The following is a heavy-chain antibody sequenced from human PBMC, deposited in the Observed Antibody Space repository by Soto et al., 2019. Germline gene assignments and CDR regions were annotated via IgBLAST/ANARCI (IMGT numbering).Heavy chain of an antibody. CDR3: ARVLYSSSWYNWFDP. D-gene: IGHD6-13*01. J-gene: IGHJ5*02. V-gene: IGHV4-59*01. Sequence: PSETLSLTCTVSGCSISSYYWSWIRQPPGKGLEWIGYIYYSGSTNYNPSLKSRVTISVDTSKNQFSLKLSSVTAADTAVYYCARVLYSSSWYNWFDPWGQGTLVTVSS. CDR1: GCSISSYY. CDR2: IYYSGST.